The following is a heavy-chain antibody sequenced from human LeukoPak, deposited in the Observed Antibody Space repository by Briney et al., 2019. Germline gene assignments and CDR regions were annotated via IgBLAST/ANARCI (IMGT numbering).Heavy chain of an antibody. CDR3: ARARGYSSSSGLLYYYYYMDI. D-gene: IGHD6-6*01. Sequence: SVKVSCKASGGTFSSYAISWVRQAPGQGLEWMGRIIPIFGTANYAQKFQGRVTITTDESTSTAYMELSSLRSEDTAVYYCARARGYSSSSGLLYYYYYMDIWGKGTTVTVSS. CDR1: GGTFSSYA. J-gene: IGHJ6*03. CDR2: IIPIFGTA. V-gene: IGHV1-69*05.